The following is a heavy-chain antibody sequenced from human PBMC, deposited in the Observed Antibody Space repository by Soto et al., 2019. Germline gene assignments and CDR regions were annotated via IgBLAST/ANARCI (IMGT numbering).Heavy chain of an antibody. CDR3: ARGLRDYDFWSGYLPHYYYYYMDV. CDR2: IYHSGST. J-gene: IGHJ6*03. D-gene: IGHD3-3*01. Sequence: SETLSLTCAVSSGSISSSNWWSWVRQPPGKGLEWIGEIYHSGSTNYNPSLKSRVTISVDKSKNQFSLKLSSVTAADTAVYYCARGLRDYDFWSGYLPHYYYYYMDVWGKGTTVTVS. CDR1: SGSISSSNW. V-gene: IGHV4-4*02.